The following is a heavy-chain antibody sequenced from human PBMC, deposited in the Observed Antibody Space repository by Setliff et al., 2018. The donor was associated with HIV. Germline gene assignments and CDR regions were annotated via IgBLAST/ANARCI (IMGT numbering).Heavy chain of an antibody. D-gene: IGHD4-17*01. CDR3: ARGRINYGDYYY. CDR2: IYRDGAT. Sequence: GGSLRLSCETSRFIFTNAWMSWVRQAPGKGLEWVSVIYRDGATYYADSVKGRFTISRDTAKNTVYLQMNSLTSEDTAFYYCARGRINYGDYYYWGQGTLVTVSS. CDR1: RFIFTNAW. V-gene: IGHV3-53*01. J-gene: IGHJ4*02.